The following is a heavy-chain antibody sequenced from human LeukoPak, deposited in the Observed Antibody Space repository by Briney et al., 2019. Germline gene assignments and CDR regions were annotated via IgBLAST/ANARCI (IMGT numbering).Heavy chain of an antibody. D-gene: IGHD3-22*01. CDR2: INPNSGGT. V-gene: IGHV1-2*02. CDR3: ARTSAYYYDSRGPFDP. Sequence: SVSVSCKASGYTFTGYYMLWVRQAPGQGLEWMGWINPNSGGTNYAQKFQGRVTMTRDTSISTGYMELSRLRSDDTAVYYCARTSAYYYDSRGPFDPWGQGNLVSVSS. CDR1: GYTFTGYY. J-gene: IGHJ5*02.